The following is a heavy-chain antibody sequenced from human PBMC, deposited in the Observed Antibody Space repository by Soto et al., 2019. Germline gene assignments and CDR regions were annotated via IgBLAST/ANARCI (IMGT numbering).Heavy chain of an antibody. V-gene: IGHV3-23*01. Sequence: EVQLLESGGGLVQPGGSLSLSCAASAFTFNNYAMSWVRQAPGKGLEWVSGIGGSGRTTYYADSVKGRFTISRDNSNNTLLLQMNSLRAEDTAVYYCAKSRYSDSSGDFYDYWGQGTLVTVYS. CDR3: AKSRYSDSSGDFYDY. D-gene: IGHD3-22*01. CDR2: IGGSGRTT. CDR1: AFTFNNYA. J-gene: IGHJ4*02.